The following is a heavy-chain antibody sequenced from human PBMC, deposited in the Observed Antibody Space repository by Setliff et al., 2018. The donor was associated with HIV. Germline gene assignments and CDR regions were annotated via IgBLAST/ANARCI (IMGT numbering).Heavy chain of an antibody. Sequence: SETLSLTCSVSGGSINSYYWSWIRQPPGKGLEWVGYIYYSGSTKYNPSLESRVTISIDTSKNQFSLKLNSVTAADTAMYYCASELQGHSSSWPNYWGQGTLVTVSS. CDR3: ASELQGHSSSWPNY. J-gene: IGHJ4*02. CDR1: GGSINSYY. D-gene: IGHD6-13*01. V-gene: IGHV4-59*08. CDR2: IYYSGST.